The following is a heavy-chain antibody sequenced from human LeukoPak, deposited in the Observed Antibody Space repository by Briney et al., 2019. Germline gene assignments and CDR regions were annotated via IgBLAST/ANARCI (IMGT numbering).Heavy chain of an antibody. D-gene: IGHD3-3*01. J-gene: IGHJ6*02. CDR1: GGTFSSYA. Sequence: SVKVSCKASGGTFSSYAISWVRQAPGQGLEWMGGIIPIFGTANYAQKFQGRVTITADESTSTAYMELSSLRSEDTAVYYCARDLTNFGVVIPYYYYGMDVWGQGTTVTVSS. CDR2: IIPIFGTA. V-gene: IGHV1-69*13. CDR3: ARDLTNFGVVIPYYYYGMDV.